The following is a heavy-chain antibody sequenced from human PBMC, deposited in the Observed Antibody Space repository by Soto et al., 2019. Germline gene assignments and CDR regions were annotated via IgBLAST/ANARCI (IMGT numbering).Heavy chain of an antibody. CDR1: GGSVSRGSYY. CDR3: ARDNTGDYYFYGMDV. J-gene: IGHJ6*02. Sequence: PSETLSLTCTVSGGSVSRGSYYWSWIRQPPGKGLEWIGYIYYSGSTNYNPSLKSRVTISLDTSNNQFSLKLGSVTAADTAVYYCARDNTGDYYFYGMDVWGQGTMVTVSS. D-gene: IGHD3-10*01. CDR2: IYYSGST. V-gene: IGHV4-61*01.